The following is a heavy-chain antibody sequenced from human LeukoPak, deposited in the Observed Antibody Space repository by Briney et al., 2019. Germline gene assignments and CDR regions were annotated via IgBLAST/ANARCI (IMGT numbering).Heavy chain of an antibody. D-gene: IGHD3-9*01. CDR3: ARAPYDILTGYSLNWFDP. Sequence: ASVKVSCKASGYTFTTYAMHWVRQAPGQRFEWMGWINGDNGNTKYSQKFQGRVTITRDTSAYTAYMELRSLSSADTAVYFCARAPYDILTGYSLNWFDPWGQGTLVTVSS. J-gene: IGHJ5*02. CDR2: INGDNGNT. CDR1: GYTFTTYA. V-gene: IGHV1-3*01.